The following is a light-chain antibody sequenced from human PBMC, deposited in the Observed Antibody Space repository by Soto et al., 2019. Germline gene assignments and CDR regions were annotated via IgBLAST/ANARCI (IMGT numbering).Light chain of an antibody. V-gene: IGKV1-27*01. CDR1: QDISVY. J-gene: IGKJ5*01. Sequence: DIPMTQSPSSPSASVGDRVTITCRASQDISVYLAWYQQKPGKVPKLLIYSASTLQSGVPSRFSGSGSGTDFTLTISSLQPEDVATYFCQKFNTAPLTFGQGTRLEIK. CDR2: SAS. CDR3: QKFNTAPLT.